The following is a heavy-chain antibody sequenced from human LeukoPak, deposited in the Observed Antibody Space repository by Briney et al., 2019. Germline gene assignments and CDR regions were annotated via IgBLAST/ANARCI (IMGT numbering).Heavy chain of an antibody. CDR1: GITFSNVW. V-gene: IGHV3-15*01. D-gene: IGHD3-10*01. CDR3: TTDPQLLWFGDNWFDP. Sequence: GGSLRFSCAASGITFSNVWMNWVRQAPGKGLEWVGRIKSKTDGGTTDYAAPVKGRFTISRDDSKNTLHLQMNSLKTEDTAVYYCTTDPQLLWFGDNWFDPWGQGTLVTVSS. CDR2: IKSKTDGGTT. J-gene: IGHJ5*02.